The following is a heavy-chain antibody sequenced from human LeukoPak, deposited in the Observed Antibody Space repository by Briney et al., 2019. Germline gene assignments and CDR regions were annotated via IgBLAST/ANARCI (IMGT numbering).Heavy chain of an antibody. V-gene: IGHV3-53*04. D-gene: IGHD3-10*01. J-gene: IGHJ5*02. CDR1: GFTVSSNY. CDR2: IYSGGST. CDR3: AKITMVRGVNWFDP. Sequence: GGSLLLSCAASGFTVSSNYMSWVRQAPGKGLEWVSVIYSGGSTYYADSVKGRFTISRHNSKNTLYLQMNSLRAEDTAVYYCAKITMVRGVNWFDPWGQGTLVTVSS.